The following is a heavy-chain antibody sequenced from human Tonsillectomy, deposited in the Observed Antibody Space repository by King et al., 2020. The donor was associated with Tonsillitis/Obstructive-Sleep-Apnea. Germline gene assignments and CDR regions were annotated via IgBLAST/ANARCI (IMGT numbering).Heavy chain of an antibody. D-gene: IGHD3-3*01. CDR3: ARGRITIFGVVINYYYGMDV. Sequence: VQLQQWGAGLLKPSENLSLTCAVYGGSFSGYYWSWIRQPPGKGLEWIGEINHSGSTNYNPSLKSRVTISVDTSKNQFSLKLSSVTAADTAVYYCARGRITIFGVVINYYYGMDVWGQGTTVTVSS. J-gene: IGHJ6*02. CDR1: GGSFSGYY. CDR2: INHSGST. V-gene: IGHV4-34*01.